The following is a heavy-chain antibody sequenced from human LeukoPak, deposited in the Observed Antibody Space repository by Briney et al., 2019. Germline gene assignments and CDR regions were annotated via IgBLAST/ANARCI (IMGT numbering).Heavy chain of an antibody. Sequence: SETLSLTCTVSGGSISSHYWSWIRQPPGKGLEWIGYIYYSGSTNYNPSLKSRVTISVDTSKNQFSLKLSSVTAADTAVYYCARGRSSSSWYDYYYYCMDVWGKGTTVTVSS. V-gene: IGHV4-59*11. D-gene: IGHD6-13*01. J-gene: IGHJ6*03. CDR3: ARGRSSSSWYDYYYYCMDV. CDR2: IYYSGST. CDR1: GGSISSHY.